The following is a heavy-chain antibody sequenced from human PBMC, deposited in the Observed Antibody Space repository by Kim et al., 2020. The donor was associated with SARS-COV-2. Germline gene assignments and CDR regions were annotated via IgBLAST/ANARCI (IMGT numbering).Heavy chain of an antibody. CDR1: GYTFTSYG. CDR2: ISAYNGNT. V-gene: IGHV1-18*01. Sequence: ASVKVSCKASGYTFTSYGISWVRQAPGQGLEWMGWISAYNGNTNYAQKLQGRVTMTTDTSTSTAYMELRSLRSDDTAVYYCARAKGRYYDSSGYYYGGNWFDPWSQGTLVTVSS. J-gene: IGHJ5*02. D-gene: IGHD3-22*01. CDR3: ARAKGRYYDSSGYYYGGNWFDP.